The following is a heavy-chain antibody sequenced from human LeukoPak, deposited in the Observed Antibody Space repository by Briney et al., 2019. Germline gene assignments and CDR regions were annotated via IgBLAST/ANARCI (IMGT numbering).Heavy chain of an antibody. D-gene: IGHD3-16*02. V-gene: IGHV3-15*01. CDR3: TTRIILLRLGELSLWD. CDR1: GFTFSNAW. J-gene: IGHJ4*02. Sequence: PGGSLRLSCAASGFTFSNAWMSWVRQAPGKGLEWVGRIKSKTDGGTTDYAAPVKGRFTTSRDDSKNTLYLQMNSLKTEDTAVYYCTTRIILLRLGELSLWDWGQGTLVTVSS. CDR2: IKSKTDGGTT.